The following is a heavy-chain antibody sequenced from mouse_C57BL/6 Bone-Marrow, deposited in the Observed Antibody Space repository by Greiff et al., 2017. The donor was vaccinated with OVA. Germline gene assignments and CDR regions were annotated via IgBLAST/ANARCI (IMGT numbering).Heavy chain of an antibody. Sequence: VQLQQSGAELVRPGTSVKMSCKASGYTFTNYWIGWAKQRPGHGLEWIGDIYPGGGYTNYNEKFKGKANLTADKSSSTAYMQFSSLTSEDSAMYFCARSNITTSVGYAMDYWGQGTSVTVSS. V-gene: IGHV1-63*01. D-gene: IGHD1-3*01. CDR3: ARSNITTSVGYAMDY. J-gene: IGHJ4*01. CDR1: GYTFTNYW. CDR2: IYPGGGYT.